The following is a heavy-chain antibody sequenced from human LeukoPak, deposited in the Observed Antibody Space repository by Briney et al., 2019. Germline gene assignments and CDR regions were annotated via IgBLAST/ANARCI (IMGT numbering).Heavy chain of an antibody. CDR3: ATRGFWSGYCTGFELDS. V-gene: IGHV1-2*02. Sequence: SVPVSCKASVYTFTAYYMHWVRQAPGQEGEGMGWINPHNGGTNYEQKFQGRVTITRDTSISTAYMELSRLRSADTAVYYCATRGFWSGYCTGFELDSWGQGTLVTVS. D-gene: IGHD3-3*01. J-gene: IGHJ4*02. CDR1: VYTFTAYY. CDR2: INPHNGGT.